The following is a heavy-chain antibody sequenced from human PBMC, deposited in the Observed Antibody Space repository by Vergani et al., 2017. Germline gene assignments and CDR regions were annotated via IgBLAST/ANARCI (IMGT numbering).Heavy chain of an antibody. J-gene: IGHJ6*03. CDR1: GGSFSGYY. CDR2: INHSGST. CDR3: ARDSSGLYYMDV. D-gene: IGHD6-19*01. V-gene: IGHV4-34*01. Sequence: QVQLQQWGAGLLKPSETLSLTFAVYGGSFSGYYWSWIRQPPGKGLEWIGEINHSGSTNYNPSLKSRVTISVDTSKNQFSLKLSYVTAADTAVYYCARDSSGLYYMDVWGKGTTVTVSS.